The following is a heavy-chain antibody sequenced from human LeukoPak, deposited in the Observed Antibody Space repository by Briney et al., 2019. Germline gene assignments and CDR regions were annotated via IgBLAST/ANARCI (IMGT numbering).Heavy chain of an antibody. CDR1: GFTFSSYA. Sequence: PGRSLRLSCAASGFTFSSYAMHWVRQAPGKGLEWVAVISYDGSNKYYADSVKGRFTISRDNSKNTLYLQMSSLRAEDTAVYFCARELRRVPTLFDSWGQGTLVTVSS. V-gene: IGHV3-30-3*01. CDR3: ARELRRVPTLFDS. CDR2: ISYDGSNK. J-gene: IGHJ4*02. D-gene: IGHD5-12*01.